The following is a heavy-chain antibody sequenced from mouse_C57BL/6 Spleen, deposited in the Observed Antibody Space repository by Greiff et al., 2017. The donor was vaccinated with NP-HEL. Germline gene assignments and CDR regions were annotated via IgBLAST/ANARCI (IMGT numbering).Heavy chain of an antibody. J-gene: IGHJ1*03. V-gene: IGHV14-3*01. CDR3: ARDRAVYGSSPYWYFDV. D-gene: IGHD1-1*01. Sequence: EVQLQQSVAELVRPGASVKLSCTASGFNIKNTYMHWVKQRPEQGLEWIGRIDPANGNTKYAPKFQGKATITADTSSNTAYLQLSSLTSEDTAIYYCARDRAVYGSSPYWYFDVWGTGTTVTVSS. CDR1: GFNIKNTY. CDR2: IDPANGNT.